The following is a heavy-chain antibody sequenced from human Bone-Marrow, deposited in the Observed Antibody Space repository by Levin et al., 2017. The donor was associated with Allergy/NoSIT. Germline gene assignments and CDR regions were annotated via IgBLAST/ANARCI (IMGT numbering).Heavy chain of an antibody. V-gene: IGHV4-38-2*02. CDR3: AVIAVAGPFDY. Sequence: SETLSLTCTVSGYSISSGYYWAWIRQPPGTGLEWIGNIYHSGSTHHNPSLKSRVSISVDASKNQFSLKLSSVTAADTAVYYCAVIAVAGPFDYWGQGALVTVSS. D-gene: IGHD6-19*01. J-gene: IGHJ4*02. CDR2: IYHSGST. CDR1: GYSISSGYY.